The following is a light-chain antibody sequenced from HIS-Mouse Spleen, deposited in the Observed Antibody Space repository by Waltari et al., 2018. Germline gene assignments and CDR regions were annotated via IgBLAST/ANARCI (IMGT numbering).Light chain of an antibody. CDR3: CSYAGSSTSVV. CDR1: SSDVGSYNL. CDR2: EGS. J-gene: IGLJ2*01. Sequence: QSALTQPASVSGSPGQSLTISCTGTSSDVGSYNLVSWYQQHPGKAPKRLIYEGSKRPSGVSNRFSGSKSGNTASLTISGLQAEDEADYYCCSYAGSSTSVVFGGGTKLTVL. V-gene: IGLV2-23*01.